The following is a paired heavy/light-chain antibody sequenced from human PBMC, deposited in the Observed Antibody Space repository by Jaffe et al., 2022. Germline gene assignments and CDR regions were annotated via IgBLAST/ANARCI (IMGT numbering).Light chain of an antibody. CDR2: KAS. Sequence: DIQMTQSPSTLSASVGDRVTITCRASQSISSWLAWYQQKPGKAPKLLIYKASSLESGVPSRFSGSGSGTEFTLTISSLQPDDFATYYCQQYNSYLITFGQGTRLEIK. V-gene: IGKV1-5*03. CDR3: QQYNSYLIT. J-gene: IGKJ5*01. CDR1: QSISSW.
Heavy chain of an antibody. V-gene: IGHV1-69*01. J-gene: IGHJ4*02. CDR1: GGTFSSYA. CDR2: IIPIFGTA. D-gene: IGHD2-15*01. CDR3: ARAGYVRGYCSGGSCYPFDY. Sequence: QVQLVQSGAEVKKPGSSVKVSCKASGGTFSSYAISWVRQAPGQGLEWMGGIIPIFGTANYAQKFQGRVTITADESTSTAYMELSSLRSEDTAVYYCARAGYVRGYCSGGSCYPFDYWGQGTLVTVSS.